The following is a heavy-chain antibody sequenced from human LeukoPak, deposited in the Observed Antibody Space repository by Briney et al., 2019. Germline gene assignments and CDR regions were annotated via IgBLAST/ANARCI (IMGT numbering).Heavy chain of an antibody. Sequence: SETLSLTCTVSGGSISSYYWSWIRQPAGKGLEWIGRIYTSGSTNYNPSLKSRVTMSVDTPKNQFSLKLSSVTAADTAVYYCARSRYSSSWFDYWGQGTLVTVSS. J-gene: IGHJ4*02. D-gene: IGHD6-13*01. CDR1: GGSISSYY. CDR3: ARSRYSSSWFDY. V-gene: IGHV4-4*07. CDR2: IYTSGST.